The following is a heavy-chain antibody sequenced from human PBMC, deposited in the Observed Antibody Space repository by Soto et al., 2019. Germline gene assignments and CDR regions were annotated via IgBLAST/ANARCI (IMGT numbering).Heavy chain of an antibody. CDR1: GFTFSDFA. CDR2: VSHDGRNT. V-gene: IGHV3-30*18. CDR3: AKGGRQWLVTSDFNY. D-gene: IGHD6-19*01. J-gene: IGHJ4*02. Sequence: GGSLRLSCAASGFTFSDFAMHWVRQAPGKGLEWVAVVSHDGRNTHYADSVEGRFTISRDSSKNTVSLEMTSLRAEDTAVYYCAKGGRQWLVTSDFNYWGQGALVTVSS.